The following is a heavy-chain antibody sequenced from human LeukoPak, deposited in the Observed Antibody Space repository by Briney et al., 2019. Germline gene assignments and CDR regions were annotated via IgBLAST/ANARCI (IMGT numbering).Heavy chain of an antibody. J-gene: IGHJ4*02. D-gene: IGHD5-24*01. CDR3: AKVQEMAAILPPFHY. V-gene: IGHV3-48*02. Sequence: PGGSLRLSCAASGFTFSSYSMNWVRQAPGKGLEWVSYISSSSSTIYYADSVKGRFTISRDNAKNSLYLQMNSLRDEDTAVYYCAKVQEMAAILPPFHYWGQGTLVTVSS. CDR1: GFTFSSYS. CDR2: ISSSSSTI.